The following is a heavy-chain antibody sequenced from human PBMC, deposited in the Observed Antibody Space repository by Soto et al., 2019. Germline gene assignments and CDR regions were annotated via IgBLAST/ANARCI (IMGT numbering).Heavy chain of an antibody. V-gene: IGHV1-18*01. CDR2: ISAYNGNT. CDR1: GYTFTSYG. J-gene: IGHJ4*02. Sequence: ASVKVSCKASGYTFTSYGISWVRQAPGQGLEWMGWISAYNGNTNYAQKLQGRVTMTTDTSTGTAYMELMSLRSDDTAVYYCARDPKPKARGVIYYFDYWGQGTLVTVSS. CDR3: ARDPKPKARGVIYYFDY. D-gene: IGHD3-10*01.